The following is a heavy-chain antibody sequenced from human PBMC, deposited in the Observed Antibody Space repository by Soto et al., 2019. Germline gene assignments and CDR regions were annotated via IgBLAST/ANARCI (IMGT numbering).Heavy chain of an antibody. CDR2: ISGSGGST. V-gene: IGHV3-23*01. CDR3: AKDWYFGSTIFGLMFDY. Sequence: WGSLRLSCAASGFAFSSYAMSWVRQAPGKGLEWCSAISGSGGSTNYEDSVKGRFTISRDNSKNTLYLQMNSLRAEDTAVSYCAKDWYFGSTIFGLMFDYWGQGTLVTVSS. CDR1: GFAFSSYA. D-gene: IGHD3-3*01. J-gene: IGHJ4*02.